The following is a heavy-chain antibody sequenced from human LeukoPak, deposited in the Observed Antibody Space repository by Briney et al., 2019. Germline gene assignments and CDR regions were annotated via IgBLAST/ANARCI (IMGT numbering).Heavy chain of an antibody. Sequence: VASVKVSCKASGYTFTDYYVHWVRQAPGQGLEWMGRINPNSGAADYAQEFQGSVTMTRDTSINTVYMELSRLRSDDTAVYYCARASYSNYATHFDYWGQGTLVTVSS. CDR1: GYTFTDYY. V-gene: IGHV1-2*06. D-gene: IGHD4-11*01. J-gene: IGHJ4*02. CDR2: INPNSGAA. CDR3: ARASYSNYATHFDY.